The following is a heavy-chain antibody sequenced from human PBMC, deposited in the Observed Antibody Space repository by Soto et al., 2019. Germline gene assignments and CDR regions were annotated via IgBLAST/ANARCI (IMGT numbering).Heavy chain of an antibody. D-gene: IGHD6-13*01. Sequence: SETLSLTCTVSGGSISSYCWSWIRQPPGKGLEWIGYIYYSGSTNYNPSLKSRVTISVDTSKNQFSLKLSSVTAADTAVYYCGGNLAAADYYYYMDVWGKGTTVTVSS. V-gene: IGHV4-59*01. J-gene: IGHJ6*03. CDR2: IYYSGST. CDR1: GGSISSYC. CDR3: GGNLAAADYYYYMDV.